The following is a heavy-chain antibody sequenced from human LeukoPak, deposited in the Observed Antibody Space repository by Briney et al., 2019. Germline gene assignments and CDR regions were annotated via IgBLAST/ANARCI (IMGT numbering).Heavy chain of an antibody. CDR1: GDSVSSNSAA. J-gene: IGHJ4*02. D-gene: IGHD1-26*01. Sequence: SQSLSLTCAISGDSVSSNSAAWNWIRQSPSRGLEWLGRTYYRSKWFNDYAVSVNGRITINPDTSRNQFSLQLNSVTPEDTAVYYCARDKIVGATHFDYWGQGTLVTVSS. CDR2: TYYRSKWFN. V-gene: IGHV6-1*01. CDR3: ARDKIVGATHFDY.